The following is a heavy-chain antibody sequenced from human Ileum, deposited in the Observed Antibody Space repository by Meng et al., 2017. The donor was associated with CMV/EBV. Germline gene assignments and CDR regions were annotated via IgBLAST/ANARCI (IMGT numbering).Heavy chain of an antibody. Sequence: GESLKISCAASGFIVSKYWMHWVRQGQGKGLEWVANIKQDGSEKYYVDSVKGRFTISRDNAKNSLYVQMNSLRAEDTAVYYCARDRGWTSHMDVWGQGTTVTVSS. CDR3: ARDRGWTSHMDV. D-gene: IGHD3/OR15-3a*01. CDR2: IKQDGSEK. J-gene: IGHJ6*02. V-gene: IGHV3-7*01. CDR1: GFIVSKYW.